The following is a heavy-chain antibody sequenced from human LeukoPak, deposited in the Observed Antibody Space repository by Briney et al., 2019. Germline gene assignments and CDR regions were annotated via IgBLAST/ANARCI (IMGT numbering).Heavy chain of an antibody. CDR1: GFTFSDYY. V-gene: IGHV3-11*01. J-gene: IGHJ4*02. CDR3: ARGRRVDTAYVFDY. CDR2: ISSSGSII. D-gene: IGHD5-18*01. Sequence: GGSLRLSCAASGFTFSDYYMSWIRQAPGKGLEWVSYISSSGSIIYYADSVKGRFTISRDNAKNSLYLQMNSLRSEDTAVYYCARGRRVDTAYVFDYWGQGTLVTVSS.